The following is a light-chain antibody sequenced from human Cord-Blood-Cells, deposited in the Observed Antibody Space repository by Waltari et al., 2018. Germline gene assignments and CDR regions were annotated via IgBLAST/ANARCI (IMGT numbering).Light chain of an antibody. Sequence: VIWMTQSPSLLSASTGDRVTISCRISQGISRYLAWYQQKPGKAPELLIYAASTLQSGVPSKFSGSGSGTDFTLTISCLQSEDLATYYCQQYYSFPRTFGQGTKVEIK. CDR1: QGISRY. J-gene: IGKJ1*01. CDR3: QQYYSFPRT. CDR2: AAS. V-gene: IGKV1D-8*03.